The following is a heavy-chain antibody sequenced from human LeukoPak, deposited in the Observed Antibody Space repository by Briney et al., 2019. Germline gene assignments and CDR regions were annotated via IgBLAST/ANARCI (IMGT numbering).Heavy chain of an antibody. CDR1: GFTFSSYG. D-gene: IGHD3-10*01. Sequence: GGSLRLSSAASGFTFSSYGMHWVRQAPGKGLEWVAVISYDGSNKYYADSVKGRFTISRDNSKNTLYLQMNSLRAEDTAVYYCAKGGTWFGELLDYFDYWGQGTLVTVSS. J-gene: IGHJ4*02. CDR2: ISYDGSNK. V-gene: IGHV3-30*18. CDR3: AKGGTWFGELLDYFDY.